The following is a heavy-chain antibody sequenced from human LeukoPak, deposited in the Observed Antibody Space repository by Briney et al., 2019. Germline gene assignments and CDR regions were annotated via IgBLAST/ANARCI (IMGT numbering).Heavy chain of an antibody. J-gene: IGHJ3*02. CDR3: AREEGYCSSTSCYENAFDI. CDR2: IYYSGST. CDR1: GGSISSSSYY. V-gene: IGHV4-39*07. D-gene: IGHD2-2*01. Sequence: SETLSLTCTVSGGSISSSSYYWGWIRQPPGKGLEWIGSIYYSGSTYYNPSLKSRVTISVDTSKNQFSLKLSSVTAADTAVYYCAREEGYCSSTSCYENAFDIWGQGTMVTVSS.